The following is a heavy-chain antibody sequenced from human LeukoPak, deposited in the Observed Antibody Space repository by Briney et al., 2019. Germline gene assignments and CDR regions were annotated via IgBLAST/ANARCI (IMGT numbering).Heavy chain of an antibody. Sequence: SETLSLTCTVSGGSISSYYWSWIRQPAGKGLEWTGRIYTSGSTNYNPSLKSRVTMSVDTSKNQFSLKLSSVTAADTAVYYCARVIVVVVAAKPVGMDVWGQGTTVTVSS. D-gene: IGHD2-15*01. CDR3: ARVIVVVVAAKPVGMDV. CDR1: GGSISSYY. CDR2: IYTSGST. V-gene: IGHV4-4*07. J-gene: IGHJ6*02.